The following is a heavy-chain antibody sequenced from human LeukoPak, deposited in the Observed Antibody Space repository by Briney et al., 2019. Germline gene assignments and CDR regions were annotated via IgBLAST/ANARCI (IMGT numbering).Heavy chain of an antibody. J-gene: IGHJ4*02. CDR1: GGSISSSSYY. CDR2: IYYSGST. D-gene: IGHD5-18*01. V-gene: IGHV4-39*01. Sequence: SETLSLTCTVSGGSISSSSYYWGWIRQPPGKGLEWIGSIYYSGSTYYNPSLKSRVTISVDTSKNQFSLKLSSVTAADTAVYYCASRSSSGYSYGYREDYWGQGTLVTVSS. CDR3: ASRSSSGYSYGYREDY.